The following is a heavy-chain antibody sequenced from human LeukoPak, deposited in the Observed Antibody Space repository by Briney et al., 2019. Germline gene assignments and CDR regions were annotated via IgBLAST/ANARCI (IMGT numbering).Heavy chain of an antibody. D-gene: IGHD6-19*01. J-gene: IGHJ4*02. Sequence: SETLSLTCTVSGGSMSPYHWGWIRQPPGKGLEWTGYIYYSGSTNYNPSLNSRVTVSVDTSKNQFSLRLSSVTAADTAIYYCARAVSGRFDYWGQGTLVTVSP. CDR2: IYYSGST. CDR3: ARAVSGRFDY. CDR1: GGSMSPYH. V-gene: IGHV4-59*08.